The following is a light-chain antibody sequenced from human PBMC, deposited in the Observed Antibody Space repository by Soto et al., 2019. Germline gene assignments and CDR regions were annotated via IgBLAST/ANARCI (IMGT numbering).Light chain of an antibody. J-gene: IGLJ1*01. CDR3: ATWDDSSNV. CDR2: RNS. V-gene: IGLV1-47*01. Sequence: QSVLTQPPSASGTPGQGVTISCSGSTSNIGSNYVYWYQQLPGTAPKLLIYRNSQRPSGVPDRFSGSKSGTSASLAISGLRSDDEADYFCATWDDSSNVFGTGTKVTVL. CDR1: TSNIGSNY.